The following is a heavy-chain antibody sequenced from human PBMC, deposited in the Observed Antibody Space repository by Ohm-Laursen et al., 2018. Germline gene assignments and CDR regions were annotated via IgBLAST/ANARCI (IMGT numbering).Heavy chain of an antibody. J-gene: IGHJ4*02. CDR3: AREGRSNSEGY. D-gene: IGHD1-26*01. Sequence: TLSLTCTVSGGSISSYYWTWVRQPAGKGLEWIGRINNSGSTNYNPSVKSRVTMSVDTSRNQFSLKLSSVTAADTAMYYCAREGRSNSEGYWGQGTLVTVSS. CDR2: INNSGST. V-gene: IGHV4-4*07. CDR1: GGSISSYY.